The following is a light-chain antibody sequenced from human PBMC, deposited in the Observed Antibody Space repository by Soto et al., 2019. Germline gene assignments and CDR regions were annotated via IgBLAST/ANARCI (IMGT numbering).Light chain of an antibody. J-gene: IGLJ2*01. V-gene: IGLV2-14*01. Sequence: QSALTQPASVSGSPGQSITISCTGTSSDVGTYKYVSWYQQYPGKAPKLMIYEVSDRPSGVSNRFSGSKSGNTASLTISGLQAEDEADYYCSSYTRSTTLVFGGGTQLTVL. CDR3: SSYTRSTTLV. CDR1: SSDVGTYKY. CDR2: EVS.